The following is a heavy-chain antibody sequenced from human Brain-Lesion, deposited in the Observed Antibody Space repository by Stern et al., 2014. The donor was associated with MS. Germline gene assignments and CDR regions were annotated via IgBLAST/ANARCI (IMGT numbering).Heavy chain of an antibody. CDR2: IKQDGSEE. J-gene: IGHJ6*02. D-gene: IGHD2-15*01. CDR1: GFTFSTYW. V-gene: IGHV3-7*01. CDR3: TRDCGHESCSLPYYYYGMDV. Sequence: EDQLVESGGGLVQPGGSLRLSCAASGFTFSTYWMRWVRQAPGKGLEWVANIKQDGSEEYYVDSVKGRFAISRDNAKRSLYLQMNSLRAEDAAVYYCTRDCGHESCSLPYYYYGMDVWGQGTAVTVSS.